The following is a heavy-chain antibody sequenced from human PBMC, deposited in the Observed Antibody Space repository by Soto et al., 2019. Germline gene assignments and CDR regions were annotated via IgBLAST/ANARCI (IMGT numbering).Heavy chain of an antibody. J-gene: IGHJ4*02. CDR1: GGSVTNSSYY. D-gene: IGHD4-17*01. Sequence: SQTLSLTCTVSGGSVTNSSYYWGLIPQSPGKGLEWIGSVYYRGRSYSKSSVKSRVTISVDTSKNRFSLSLNSVTASDTAVYFCVSQRTTVPTQAYFDYWGPGALVTVSS. V-gene: IGHV4-39*01. CDR3: VSQRTTVPTQAYFDY. CDR2: VYYRGRS.